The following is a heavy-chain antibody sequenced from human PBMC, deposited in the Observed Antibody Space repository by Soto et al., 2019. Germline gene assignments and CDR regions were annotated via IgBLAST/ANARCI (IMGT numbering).Heavy chain of an antibody. D-gene: IGHD5-12*01. J-gene: IGHJ5*02. CDR3: GRSVATIDYNWFDP. Sequence: VHLQASGPGLVKPSQTLSLTCTVSGGSITRGAPYWSWIRRPPGRGLEWIGYSHYSGSTYYNPTLKSRVTLSVATSKNQFSLKLSSVTAADTAGYYCGRSVATIDYNWFDPWGQGTRVTVSS. CDR2: SHYSGST. V-gene: IGHV4-31*03. CDR1: GGSITRGAPY.